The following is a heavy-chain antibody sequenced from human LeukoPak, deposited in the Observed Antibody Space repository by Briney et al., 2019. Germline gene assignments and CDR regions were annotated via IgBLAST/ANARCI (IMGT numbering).Heavy chain of an antibody. CDR2: ISAYNGNT. D-gene: IGHD6-6*01. CDR1: GYTFTSYG. CDR3: ARSIDEGGSSRWYFDL. V-gene: IGHV1-18*01. Sequence: ASVKVSCKASGYTFTSYGISWVRQAPGQGLEWMGWISAYNGNTNYAQKLQGRVTMTTDTSTSTAYMELRSLRSDDTAVYYCARSIDEGGSSRWYFDLWGRGTLVTVSS. J-gene: IGHJ2*01.